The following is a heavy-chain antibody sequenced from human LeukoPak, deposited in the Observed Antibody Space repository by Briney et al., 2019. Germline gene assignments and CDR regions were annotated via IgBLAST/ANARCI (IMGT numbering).Heavy chain of an antibody. D-gene: IGHD3-10*01. J-gene: IGHJ5*02. Sequence: SETLSLTCTVSDDSISNYYWSWIRQPPGKGLEWVGYIYYSGSTNYNPSLKSRLTISVDTSKNQFSLKLRSVTAADTAVYYCARAWGSGSYFGGHNWFDPWGQGTLVTVSS. CDR3: ARAWGSGSYFGGHNWFDP. V-gene: IGHV4-59*12. CDR2: IYYSGST. CDR1: DDSISNYY.